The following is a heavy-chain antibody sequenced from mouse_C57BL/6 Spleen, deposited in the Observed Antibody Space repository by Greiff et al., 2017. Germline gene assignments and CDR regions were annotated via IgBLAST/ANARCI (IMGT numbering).Heavy chain of an antibody. CDR1: GFTFSDYG. V-gene: IGHV5-17*01. J-gene: IGHJ4*01. Sequence: EVQVVESGGGLVKPGGSLKLSCASSGFTFSDYGMHWVRQAPEKGLEWVAYISSGSSTIYYADTGKGRFTISRDNAKNTLFLQMNSLRSEDTAMYYCARRNYYSNYDYAMDYWGQGTSVTVSS. D-gene: IGHD2-5*01. CDR3: ARRNYYSNYDYAMDY. CDR2: ISSGSSTI.